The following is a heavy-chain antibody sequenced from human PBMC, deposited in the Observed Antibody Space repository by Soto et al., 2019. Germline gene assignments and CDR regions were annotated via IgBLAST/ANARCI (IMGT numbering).Heavy chain of an antibody. V-gene: IGHV4-39*01. CDR1: GGSISSSGYY. CDR3: ARVVVVPAATPFDY. D-gene: IGHD2-2*01. J-gene: IGHJ4*02. CDR2: IYYSGST. Sequence: SETLSLTCTVSGGSISSSGYYWGWIRQPPGKGLEWIGSIYYSGSTYYNPSLKSRVTISVDTSKNQFSLKLSSVTAADTAVYYCARVVVVPAATPFDYWGQGTLVTVSS.